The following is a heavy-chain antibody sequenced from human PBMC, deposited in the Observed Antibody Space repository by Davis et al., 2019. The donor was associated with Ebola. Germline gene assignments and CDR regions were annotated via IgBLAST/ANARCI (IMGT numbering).Heavy chain of an antibody. CDR3: ARDRDYSSSQHCFEP. CDR1: GGSISSSNW. CDR2: FYHAGYF. V-gene: IGHV4-4*02. D-gene: IGHD6-13*01. Sequence: MPSETLSLTCAVSGGSISSSNWWSCVRQAPGKGLEWIGVFYHAGYFNYNPSLKSRVTISLDKSKNQFSLKLTSVTAAETAVYYCARDRDYSSSQHCFEPWGLGTLVTVSS. J-gene: IGHJ5*02.